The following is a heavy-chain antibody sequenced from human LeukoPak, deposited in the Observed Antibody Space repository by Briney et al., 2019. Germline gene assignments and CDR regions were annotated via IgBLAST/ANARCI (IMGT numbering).Heavy chain of an antibody. CDR1: GYTFTSFD. V-gene: IGHV1-8*01. J-gene: IGHJ4*02. CDR2: MKSNNGHT. D-gene: IGHD6-13*01. Sequence: ASVKVSYTASGYTFTSFDFNWVRQATGQGLEWMGWMKSNNGHTGYAQKFQGRVTMTRDTSISTAYMELSSLRSEDTAVYYCARLEQQLGYWGQGTLVTVSS. CDR3: ARLEQQLGY.